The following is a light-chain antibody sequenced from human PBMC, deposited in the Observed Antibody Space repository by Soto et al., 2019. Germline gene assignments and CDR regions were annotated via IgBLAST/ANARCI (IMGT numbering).Light chain of an antibody. CDR3: CSYAGSSTFV. CDR1: SSDLGSYNL. J-gene: IGLJ1*01. CDR2: DVS. V-gene: IGLV2-23*02. Sequence: QSALTQPASVSGSPGQSITISCTGTSSDLGSYNLVSWYQQHPGKAPKVMIYDVSQRPSGVSTRFSGSKSGNTASLTISGLQAEDEADYYCCSYAGSSTFVFGTGTKHTVL.